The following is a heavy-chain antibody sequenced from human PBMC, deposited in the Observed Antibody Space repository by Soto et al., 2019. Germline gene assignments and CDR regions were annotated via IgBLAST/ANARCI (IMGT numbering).Heavy chain of an antibody. D-gene: IGHD3-22*01. CDR2: ISSNGGST. V-gene: IGHV3-64D*06. CDR3: ARGHNYDNGGYQYFDY. CDR1: GFTFSSYA. J-gene: IGHJ4*01. Sequence: GGSLRLSCSVSGFTFSSYAMHWVRQAPGKGLEYVSSISSNGGSTYYPDSVKGRFTISRDNSKNTLYLQMSSLRVEDTAVYYCARGHNYDNGGYQYFDYWGHGTLVTVS.